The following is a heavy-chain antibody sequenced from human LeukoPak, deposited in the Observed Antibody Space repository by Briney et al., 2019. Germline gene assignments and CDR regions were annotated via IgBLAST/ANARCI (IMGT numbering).Heavy chain of an antibody. CDR2: ISGSGGST. J-gene: IGHJ4*02. D-gene: IGHD3-22*01. Sequence: GGSLRLSCAASGFTFSSYAMSWVRQAPGKGLEWVSGISGSGGSTYYAGSVKGRFTISRDNSKNTLYLQMNSLRAEDTAVYYCAKDRWSSGPVPYPDYWGQGTLVTVSS. CDR1: GFTFSSYA. V-gene: IGHV3-23*01. CDR3: AKDRWSSGPVPYPDY.